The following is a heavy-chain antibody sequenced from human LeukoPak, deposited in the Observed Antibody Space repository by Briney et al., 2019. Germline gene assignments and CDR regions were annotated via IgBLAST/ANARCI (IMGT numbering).Heavy chain of an antibody. CDR2: INPNSGDT. D-gene: IGHD3-22*01. CDR3: ARGRYGLLSGYDY. V-gene: IGHV1-2*02. CDR1: GYTFTGYY. Sequence: ASVKVSCKASGYTFTGYYMHWVRQAPGQGLEWMGWINPNSGDTNYAQKFQGRVTMTRDTSISTAYMELSSLTSDDAAVYYCARGRYGLLSGYDYWGQGAMVTVSS. J-gene: IGHJ4*02.